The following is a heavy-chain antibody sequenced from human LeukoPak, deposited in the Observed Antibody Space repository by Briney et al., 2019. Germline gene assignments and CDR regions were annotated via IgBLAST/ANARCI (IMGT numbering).Heavy chain of an antibody. CDR1: GGSFSGYY. CDR2: INHSGST. J-gene: IGHJ4*02. V-gene: IGHV4-34*01. Sequence: PSETLSLTCAVYGGSFSGYYWSWIRQPPGKGLEWIGEINHSGSTNYNPSLKSRVTISVDTSKNQFSLKLSSVTAADTAVYYCASPPHDSSGYYLNYWGQGTLVTVSS. D-gene: IGHD3-22*01. CDR3: ASPPHDSSGYYLNY.